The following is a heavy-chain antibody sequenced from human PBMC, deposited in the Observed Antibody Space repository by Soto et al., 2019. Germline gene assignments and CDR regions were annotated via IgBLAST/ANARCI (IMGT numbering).Heavy chain of an antibody. J-gene: IGHJ6*02. CDR3: AKDQVAGMYYYGRDV. V-gene: IGHV3-23*01. CDR1: GFTFSSYA. Sequence: EVQLLGSGGGLVQPGGSLRLSCAASGFTFSSYAMSWVRQAPGKGLEWVSAISGSGGSTYYADSVKGRFTISRDNSKNALYLQMNSLRAEDTAVYYCAKDQVAGMYYYGRDVWGQGTTVTVSS. D-gene: IGHD6-19*01. CDR2: ISGSGGST.